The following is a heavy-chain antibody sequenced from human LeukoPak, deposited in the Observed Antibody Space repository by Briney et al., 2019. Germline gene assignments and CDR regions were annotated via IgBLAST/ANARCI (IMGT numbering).Heavy chain of an antibody. CDR3: VKDLRDGYNSDYVFHI. J-gene: IGHJ3*02. D-gene: IGHD5-24*01. CDR2: ITWNSGRI. V-gene: IGHV3-9*01. Sequence: GGALRLSCAASGFIFDESALHWVRQTPGKGLEWISGITWNSGRIAYRDSVKGRFTISRDNAKNSLYLQMNSLRTEDTALYYCVKDLRDGYNSDYVFHIWGQGTMVTVSS. CDR1: GFIFDESA.